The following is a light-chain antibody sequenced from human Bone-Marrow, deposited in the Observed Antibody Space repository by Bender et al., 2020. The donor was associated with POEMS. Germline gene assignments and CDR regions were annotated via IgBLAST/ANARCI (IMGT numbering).Light chain of an antibody. Sequence: QSALTQPASVSGSPGQSIAISCTGTGSDIGSHNRVSWLQQHPGEAPKLVIFEATKRPSGLSDRFSGSKSGNTASLTISGLQAEDEADYYCCSYADSSTLVFGTGTKVTVI. J-gene: IGLJ1*01. V-gene: IGLV2-23*01. CDR1: GSDIGSHNR. CDR3: CSYADSSTLV. CDR2: EAT.